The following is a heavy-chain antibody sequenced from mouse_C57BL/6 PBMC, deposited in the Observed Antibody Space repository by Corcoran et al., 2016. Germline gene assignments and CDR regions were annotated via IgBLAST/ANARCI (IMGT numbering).Heavy chain of an antibody. CDR2: IYPRSGNT. Sequence: QVQLQQSGAELARPGASVKLSCKASGYTFTSYGISWVKQRTGQGLEWIGEIYPRSGNTYYNEKFKGKARLTADKSSSTAYMELRSLTSEDSAVYFCARNYGSSHWYFDVWGTGTTVTVSS. D-gene: IGHD1-1*01. CDR1: GYTFTSYG. CDR3: ARNYGSSHWYFDV. J-gene: IGHJ1*03. V-gene: IGHV1-81*01.